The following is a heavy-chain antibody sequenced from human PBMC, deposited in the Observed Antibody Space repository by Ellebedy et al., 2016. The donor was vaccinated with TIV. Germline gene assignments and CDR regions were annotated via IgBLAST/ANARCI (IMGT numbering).Heavy chain of an antibody. CDR2: IKEDGSQT. J-gene: IGHJ4*02. CDR3: ARGPATIFGVVKPLDC. D-gene: IGHD3-3*01. CDR1: GFTFSTYW. Sequence: GESLKISCATSGFTFSTYWMAWVRQAPGKGLEWVANIKEDGSQTYYVGSVKGRFTISRDNAKNSLYLQVNSLRAEDTAVYFCARGPATIFGVVKPLDCWGQGTLVTVSS. V-gene: IGHV3-7*01.